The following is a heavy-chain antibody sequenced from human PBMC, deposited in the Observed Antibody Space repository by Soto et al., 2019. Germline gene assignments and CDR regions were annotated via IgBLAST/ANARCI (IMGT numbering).Heavy chain of an antibody. CDR3: ARDVRWALLTPGPY. V-gene: IGHV1-3*01. Sequence: GASVKVSCKASGYTFTSYAMHWVRQAPGQRLEWMGWINAGNGNTKYSQKFQGRVTITRDASASTAYMELSSLRSEDTAVYYCARDVRWALLTPGPYWGQGTLVTVSS. CDR2: INAGNGNT. D-gene: IGHD1-26*01. CDR1: GYTFTSYA. J-gene: IGHJ4*02.